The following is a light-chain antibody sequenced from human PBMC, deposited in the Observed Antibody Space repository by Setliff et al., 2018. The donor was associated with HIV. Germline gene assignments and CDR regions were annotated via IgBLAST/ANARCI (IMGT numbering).Light chain of an antibody. J-gene: IGLJ1*01. Sequence: ALTQPRSVSGSPGQSVTISCTGTSSDVGAYNYVSWYQQHPGKAPKLMIYDVSKRPSGVSNRFSGSKSGNTASRTISGLRAEDEADYYCSSYTSSSTYVFGTGTKVT. V-gene: IGLV2-14*01. CDR3: SSYTSSSTYV. CDR2: DVS. CDR1: SSDVGAYNY.